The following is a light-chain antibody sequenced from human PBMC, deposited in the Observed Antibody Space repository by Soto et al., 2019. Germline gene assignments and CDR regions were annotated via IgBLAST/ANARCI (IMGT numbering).Light chain of an antibody. CDR2: AAS. Sequence: DIQMTQFPSSLSASVGDRISSTCGASQSISRYLNWYQHKPGKAPKLLIKAASSLERGVPSRFSGSGSGTDFTLTIGSLKPEDSANYYCQQSYSPHTITFGQGTRLEIK. J-gene: IGKJ5*01. CDR3: QQSYSPHTIT. CDR1: QSISRY. V-gene: IGKV1-39*01.